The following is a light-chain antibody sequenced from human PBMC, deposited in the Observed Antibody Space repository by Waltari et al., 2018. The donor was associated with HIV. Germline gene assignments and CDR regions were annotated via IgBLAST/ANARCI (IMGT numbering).Light chain of an antibody. V-gene: IGLV3-1*01. J-gene: IGLJ2*01. CDR1: KLGDIS. CDR3: QAWDSSTGVV. Sequence: SYDLTQPPSVSVPPGQTASLAGSGVKLGDISPCWYQQKPGQSPVLVIYEDIKRPSGIPERFSGSNSGNTATLTISGTQIMDEADYYWQAWDSSTGVVFGGGTKLTVL. CDR2: EDI.